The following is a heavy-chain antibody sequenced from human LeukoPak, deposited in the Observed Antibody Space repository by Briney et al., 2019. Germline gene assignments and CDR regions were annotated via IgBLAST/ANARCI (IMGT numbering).Heavy chain of an antibody. J-gene: IGHJ6*03. CDR2: IYYSGST. D-gene: IGHD2-2*01. V-gene: IGHV4-59*01. CDR1: GGSISSYY. Sequence: SETLSLTCTVSGGSISSYYWSWIRQPPGKGLEWIGYIYYSGSTNYNPSLKSRVTISVDTSKNQFSLKLSSVTAADTAVYYCARSIVVVPAAKDQFYYYYYMDVWGKGTTVTVSS. CDR3: ARSIVVVPAAKDQFYYYYYMDV.